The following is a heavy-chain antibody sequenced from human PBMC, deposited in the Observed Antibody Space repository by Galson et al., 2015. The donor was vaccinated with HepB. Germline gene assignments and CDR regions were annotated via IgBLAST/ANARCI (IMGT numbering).Heavy chain of an antibody. Sequence: SETLSLTCTVSGGSISNYYWSWIRQPPGKGLEWIGYIYYSGSTYYNPSLKSRVTISVDTSKNQFSLKLSSVTAADTAVYYCARDPVELTYASGYSYGMDVWGQGTTVTVSS. J-gene: IGHJ6*02. CDR3: ARDPVELTYASGYSYGMDV. V-gene: IGHV4-59*12. CDR2: IYYSGST. CDR1: GGSISNYY. D-gene: IGHD5-18*01.